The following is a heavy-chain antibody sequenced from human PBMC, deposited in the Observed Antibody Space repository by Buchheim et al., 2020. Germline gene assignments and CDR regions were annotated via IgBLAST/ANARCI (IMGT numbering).Heavy chain of an antibody. CDR2: ISYDGSNK. V-gene: IGHV3-30-3*01. J-gene: IGHJ4*02. D-gene: IGHD1-26*01. CDR3: ASSKSGSSGY. Sequence: QVQLVESGGGVVQPGRSLRLSCAASGFTFSSYAMHWVRQAPGKGLEWVAVISYDGSNKYYADSVKGRFTISRDNSKNTLYLQMNSLRAEDTAVYYWASSKSGSSGYWGQGTL. CDR1: GFTFSSYA.